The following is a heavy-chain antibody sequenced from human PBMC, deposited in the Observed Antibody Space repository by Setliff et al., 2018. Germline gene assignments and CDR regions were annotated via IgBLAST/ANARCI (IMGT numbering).Heavy chain of an antibody. J-gene: IGHJ4*01. CDR1: GGFINNGDYN. Sequence: SETLSLTCTVSGGFINNGDYNWGWIRQPPGKGLEWIGSIYNSGYTHYKPSLQSRATISVDTSKSQFSLNLSNVTAADTAVYYCASGLGFDYWGPGSLVTVSS. V-gene: IGHV4-39*07. D-gene: IGHD7-27*01. CDR2: IYNSGYT. CDR3: ASGLGFDY.